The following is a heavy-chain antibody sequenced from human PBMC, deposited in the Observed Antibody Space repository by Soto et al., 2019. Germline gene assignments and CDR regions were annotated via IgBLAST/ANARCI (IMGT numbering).Heavy chain of an antibody. V-gene: IGHV4-34*01. CDR2: INHSGST. CDR3: AREGIAIAAAGTSGWFDP. Sequence: SETLSLTCAVYGGSFSGYYWSWIRQPPGKGLEWIGEINHSGSTNYNPSLKSRVTISVDTSKNQLSLKLSSVTAADTAVYYCAREGIAIAAAGTSGWFDPWGQGTLVTVSS. CDR1: GGSFSGYY. D-gene: IGHD6-13*01. J-gene: IGHJ5*02.